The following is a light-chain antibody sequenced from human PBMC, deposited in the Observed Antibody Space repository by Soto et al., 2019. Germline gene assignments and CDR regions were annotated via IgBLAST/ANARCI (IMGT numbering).Light chain of an antibody. V-gene: IGKV1-39*01. CDR2: AAS. J-gene: IGKJ1*01. CDR3: QQANSFPPT. Sequence: DIQMTQSPSSLSASVGDRVTITCRASQSISSYLNWYQQKPGKAPKLLIYAASSLQSGVSSRFSGSGSGTDSTLTISSLQPEDFATYYCQQANSFPPTFGQGTKVDIK. CDR1: QSISSY.